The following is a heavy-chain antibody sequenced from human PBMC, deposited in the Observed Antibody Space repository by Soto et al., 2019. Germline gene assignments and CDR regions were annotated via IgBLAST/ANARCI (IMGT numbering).Heavy chain of an antibody. CDR3: ARGTVTVNYFDY. Sequence: QVQLQESGPGLVKPSETLSLTCTASGGSISSYYWSWIRQSPGKGLEWIGYIHYSGGTNYNPSLKGRVTISVDTSKNQFSLKLDSVSAADTAVYYCARGTVTVNYFDYWGQGTRVTVSS. D-gene: IGHD4-17*01. CDR1: GGSISSYY. V-gene: IGHV4-59*12. J-gene: IGHJ4*02. CDR2: IHYSGGT.